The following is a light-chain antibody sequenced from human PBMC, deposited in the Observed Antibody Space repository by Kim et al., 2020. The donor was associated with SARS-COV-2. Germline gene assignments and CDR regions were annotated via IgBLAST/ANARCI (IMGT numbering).Light chain of an antibody. CDR3: SSYGGRNDLI. CDR1: SDDVGFYNY. J-gene: IGLJ2*01. Sequence: QSVLTQPPSASGSPGQSVTISCTGTSDDVGFYNYVSWYQQYPGKAPKLLIYEVRKRPSGVPDRFSGYKSGNTASLTVSGLQAEDEGAYYCSSYGGRNDLIFGGGTQLTVL. V-gene: IGLV2-8*01. CDR2: EVR.